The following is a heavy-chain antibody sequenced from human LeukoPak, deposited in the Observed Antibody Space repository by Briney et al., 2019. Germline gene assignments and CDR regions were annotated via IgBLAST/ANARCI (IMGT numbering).Heavy chain of an antibody. Sequence: GGSLRLSCAASGFTFSSYARSGVRQAPGKGLEWVSRISVSVDITYYADSVKGRFTISRDNSKNTLYLQLNSLRADDTPVYYCAKEAGNGWSYFDYWGQGTLVTVSS. CDR2: ISVSVDIT. V-gene: IGHV3-23*01. J-gene: IGHJ4*02. CDR3: AKEAGNGWSYFDY. D-gene: IGHD6-19*01. CDR1: GFTFSSYA.